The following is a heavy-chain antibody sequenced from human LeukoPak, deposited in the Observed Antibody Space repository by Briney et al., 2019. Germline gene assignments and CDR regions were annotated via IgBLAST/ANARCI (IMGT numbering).Heavy chain of an antibody. J-gene: IGHJ1*01. CDR1: GYTFTSYG. D-gene: IGHD6-13*01. CDR3: ARGQIRIEAAEPAEYFQH. CDR2: ISAYKGNT. V-gene: IGHV1-18*01. Sequence: ASVKVSCKASGYTFTSYGISWVRQAPGQGLEWMGWISAYKGNTNYAQKFQGRVTMTTDTSTSTAYMELRSLRSDDTAMYYCARGQIRIEAAEPAEYFQHWGRGTLVTVSS.